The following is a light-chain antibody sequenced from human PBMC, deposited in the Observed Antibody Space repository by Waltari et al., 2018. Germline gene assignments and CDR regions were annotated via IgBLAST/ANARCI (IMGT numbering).Light chain of an antibody. V-gene: IGKV1-39*01. CDR3: QQCYNLYT. CDR1: QNINSY. Sequence: DVQMTQSPPPLSASVGDRITITCRARQNINSYFNWYQQKSGKAPKLPTYAASRLQSGVPSMFGGCSASAYFTLFTSSLRPEDFATYYGQQCYNLYTFGQGTKVEIK. CDR2: AAS. J-gene: IGKJ2*01.